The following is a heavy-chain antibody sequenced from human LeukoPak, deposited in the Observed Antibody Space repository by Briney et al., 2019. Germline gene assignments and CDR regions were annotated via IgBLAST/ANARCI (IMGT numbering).Heavy chain of an antibody. CDR2: FDPEDGET. V-gene: IGHV1-24*01. J-gene: IGHJ4*02. CDR1: GYTPTELS. Sequence: ASVKVSSKVSGYTPTELSMHWVRQAPGKGRGWRGGFDPEDGETIYAQKFQGRVTMTEDTSTDTAYMELSSARSEDTAVYYCATGRRGQQLAYCYWGQGTLVTVSS. CDR3: ATGRRGQQLAYCY. D-gene: IGHD6-13*01.